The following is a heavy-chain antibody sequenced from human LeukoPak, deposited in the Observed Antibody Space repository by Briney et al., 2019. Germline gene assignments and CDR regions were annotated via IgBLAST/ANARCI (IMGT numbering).Heavy chain of an antibody. CDR2: ISYDGSNK. J-gene: IGHJ4*02. D-gene: IGHD5-18*01. CDR3: ARDTAMVTNYFDY. CDR1: GFTFSSYA. V-gene: IGHV3-30-3*01. Sequence: PGGSLRLSCAASGFTFSSYAMHWVRQAPGKGLEWVAVISYDGSNKYYADSVKGRFTLSRDNSKNTLYLQMNSLRAEDTAVYYCARDTAMVTNYFDYWGQGTLVTVSS.